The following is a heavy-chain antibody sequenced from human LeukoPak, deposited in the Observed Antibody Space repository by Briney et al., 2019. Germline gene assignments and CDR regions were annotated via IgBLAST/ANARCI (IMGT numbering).Heavy chain of an antibody. CDR2: ISAYNGNT. Sequence: GASVKVSCKASGYTFTSYGISWVRQAPGQGLEWMGWISAYNGNTNYAQKLQGRVTMSRDTSISTAYMELRRLRSDDTAVYYCARDNGGMALYYWGQGTLVTVSS. CDR3: ARDNGGMALYY. J-gene: IGHJ4*02. CDR1: GYTFTSYG. D-gene: IGHD6-13*01. V-gene: IGHV1-18*01.